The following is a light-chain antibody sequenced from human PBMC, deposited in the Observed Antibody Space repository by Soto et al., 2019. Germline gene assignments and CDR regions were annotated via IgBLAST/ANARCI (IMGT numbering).Light chain of an antibody. CDR2: GGS. Sequence: EIVMTQSQATLSVSPGDRAVLSCRANQNIISNLAWYQQKPGQAPRLLIYGGSGRATGIPHRFSGSGSGTDFTLTISRLEPEDFAVYYCQQYGSSPLTFGQGTKVDIK. CDR3: QQYGSSPLT. J-gene: IGKJ1*01. V-gene: IGKV3-20*01. CDR1: QNIISN.